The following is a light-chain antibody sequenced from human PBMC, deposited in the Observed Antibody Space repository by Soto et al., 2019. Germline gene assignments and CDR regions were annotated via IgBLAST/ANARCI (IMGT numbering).Light chain of an antibody. CDR3: QQYNNWPFLT. CDR1: QSVSSN. J-gene: IGKJ4*01. CDR2: GAS. Sequence: EIVMTQSPATLSVSPGERATLSCRASQSVSSNLAWYQQKPGQAPRLLIYGASTRATGIPARFGGSGSGTEFTLTISSLQSEDFAVYYCQQYNNWPFLTFGGGTKVDIK. V-gene: IGKV3-15*01.